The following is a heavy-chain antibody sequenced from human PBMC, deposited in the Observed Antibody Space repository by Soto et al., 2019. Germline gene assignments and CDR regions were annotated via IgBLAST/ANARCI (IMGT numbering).Heavy chain of an antibody. D-gene: IGHD3-10*01. Sequence: QVQLVQSGAEVKKPGASVKVSCKASGYTFTSYGISWVRQAPGQGLEWMGWISAYNGNTNYAQKLQGRVTMTTDTSTSTAYMELRSLRSDDTAVYYCARAPRRFGELLRSWFDPWGQGTLVTVSS. CDR2: ISAYNGNT. CDR1: GYTFTSYG. J-gene: IGHJ5*02. CDR3: ARAPRRFGELLRSWFDP. V-gene: IGHV1-18*01.